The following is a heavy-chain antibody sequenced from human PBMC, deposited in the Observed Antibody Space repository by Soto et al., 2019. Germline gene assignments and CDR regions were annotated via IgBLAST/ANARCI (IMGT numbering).Heavy chain of an antibody. CDR2: ISGSGGST. CDR1: GFTFSSYA. V-gene: IGHV3-23*01. CDR3: AKDPWYYYDSSGYYW. J-gene: IGHJ4*02. Sequence: GGSLRLSCAASGFTFSSYAMSWVRQAPGKGLEWVSAISGSGGSTYYADSVKGRFTISRDNSKNTLYLQMNSLRAEDTAVYYCAKDPWYYYDSSGYYWWGQGTLVTVSS. D-gene: IGHD3-22*01.